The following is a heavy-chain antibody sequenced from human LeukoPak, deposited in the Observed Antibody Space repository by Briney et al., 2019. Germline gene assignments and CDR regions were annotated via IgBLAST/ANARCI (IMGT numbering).Heavy chain of an antibody. V-gene: IGHV4-59*12. J-gene: IGHJ4*02. Sequence: SETLSLTCTVSGGSISSYYWSWIRQPPGKGLEWIGYIYYSGSTNYNPSLKSRVTISVDTSKNQFSLKLSSVTAADTAVYYCARRILWFGELWSFDYWGQGTLVTVSS. CDR1: GGSISSYY. CDR2: IYYSGST. D-gene: IGHD3-10*01. CDR3: ARRILWFGELWSFDY.